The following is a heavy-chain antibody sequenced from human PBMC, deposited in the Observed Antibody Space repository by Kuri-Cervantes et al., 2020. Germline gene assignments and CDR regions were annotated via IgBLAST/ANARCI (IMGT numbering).Heavy chain of an antibody. CDR3: ARGRYYYGSGSYYNSYGMDV. CDR2: IGTAGDT. CDR1: GFTFSSYD. D-gene: IGHD3-10*01. J-gene: IGHJ6*02. Sequence: GESLKISCAASGFTFSSYDMHWVRQATGKGLEWVSAIGTAGDTYYPGSVKGRFTISRENAKNSLYLQMNSLRAEDTAVYYCARGRYYYGSGSYYNSYGMDVGGQGTTVTVSS. V-gene: IGHV3-13*01.